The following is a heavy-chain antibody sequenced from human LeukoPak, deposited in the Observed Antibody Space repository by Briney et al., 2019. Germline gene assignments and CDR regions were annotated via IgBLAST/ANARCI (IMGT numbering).Heavy chain of an antibody. CDR3: ARRIVGATLGFDS. Sequence: SETLSLTCTVSGGSISSGGYYWSWIRQHPGKGLEWIGYIYYSGSTYYNPSPKSRVTISVDTSKNQFSLKLSSVTAADTAVYYCARRIVGATLGFDSWGQGALVTVSS. J-gene: IGHJ4*02. D-gene: IGHD1-26*01. V-gene: IGHV4-31*03. CDR1: GGSISSGGYY. CDR2: IYYSGST.